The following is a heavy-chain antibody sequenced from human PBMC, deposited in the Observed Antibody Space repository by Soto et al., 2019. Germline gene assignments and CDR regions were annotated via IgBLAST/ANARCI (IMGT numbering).Heavy chain of an antibody. V-gene: IGHV3-11*01. CDR2: ISSSGSTI. J-gene: IGHJ4*02. Sequence: LRLSCAASGFTFSDYMSWIRQAPGKGLEWVSYISSSGSTIYYADSVKGRFTISRDNAKNSLYLQMNSLRAEDTAVYYCARDTVVFDYWGQGTLVTVYS. CDR3: ARDTVVFDY. D-gene: IGHD4-17*01. CDR1: GFTFSDY.